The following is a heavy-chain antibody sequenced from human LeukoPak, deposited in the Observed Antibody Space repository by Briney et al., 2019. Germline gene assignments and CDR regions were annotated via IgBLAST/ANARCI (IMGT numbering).Heavy chain of an antibody. V-gene: IGHV3-48*03. Sequence: GGSLRLSCAASGFTFSSYEMNWVRQAPGKGLEWVSYISSSGSTIYYADSVKGRFTISRDNAKNSLYLQMNSLRAEDTAVYYCARPSVFGVTDYYYYMDVWGKGTTVTVSS. CDR1: GFTFSSYE. D-gene: IGHD3-3*01. CDR2: ISSSGSTI. J-gene: IGHJ6*03. CDR3: ARPSVFGVTDYYYYMDV.